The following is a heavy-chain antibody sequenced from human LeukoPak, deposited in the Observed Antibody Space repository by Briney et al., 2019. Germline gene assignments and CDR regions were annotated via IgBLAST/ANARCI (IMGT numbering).Heavy chain of an antibody. V-gene: IGHV3-48*01. Sequence: PGGSLRLSCAASGFTFSSYSMNWVRQAPGKGLEWVSYISSSSSTIYYADSVKGRFTISRDNAKNSLYLQMNSLRAEDTAVYYCARAGGSGSYYSLWSSEGGQGNLVTVSS. J-gene: IGHJ4*02. CDR2: ISSSSSTI. D-gene: IGHD3-10*01. CDR1: GFTFSSYS. CDR3: ARAGGSGSYYSLWSSE.